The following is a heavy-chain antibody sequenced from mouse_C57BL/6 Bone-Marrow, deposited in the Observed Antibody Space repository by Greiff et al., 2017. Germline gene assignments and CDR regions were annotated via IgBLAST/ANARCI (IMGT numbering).Heavy chain of an antibody. Sequence: EVHLVESGGGLVQPGGSLKLSCAASGFTFSDYYMYWVRQTPEKRLEWVAYISNGGGSTYYPDTVKGRFTISRDNAKNTRYLQMSRLKSEDTAMYYCAREGYGNYCYCAMDVWGTGTSVTVSS. J-gene: IGHJ4*01. CDR2: ISNGGGST. CDR3: AREGYGNYCYCAMDV. V-gene: IGHV5-12*01. CDR1: GFTFSDYY. D-gene: IGHD2-1*01.